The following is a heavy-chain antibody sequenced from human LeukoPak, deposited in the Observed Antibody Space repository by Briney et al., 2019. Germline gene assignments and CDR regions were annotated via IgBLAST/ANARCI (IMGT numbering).Heavy chain of an antibody. CDR2: IYYSGST. Sequence: SETLSLTCSVSGGSVSSGRFYWTWIRQPPGKGREWIGYIYYSGSTNYNPALNSRVSISVDTSKNQFSPTMTSVTAADTAVYYCAREEDINSWLDSDSWGQGTLVTAS. CDR3: AREEDINSWLDSDS. CDR1: GGSVSSGRFY. V-gene: IGHV4-61*01. J-gene: IGHJ4*02. D-gene: IGHD6-13*01.